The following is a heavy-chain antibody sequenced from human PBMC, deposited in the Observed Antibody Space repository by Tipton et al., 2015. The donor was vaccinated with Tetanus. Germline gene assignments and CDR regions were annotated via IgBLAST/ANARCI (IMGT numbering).Heavy chain of an antibody. CDR2: IWYDGSNK. CDR3: ASSAGITIFGVGYY. J-gene: IGHJ4*02. D-gene: IGHD3-3*01. V-gene: IGHV3-33*01. CDR1: GFTFSSYG. Sequence: SLRLSCAASGFTFSSYGMHWVRQAPGKGLEWVAVIWYDGSNKYYADSVKGRFTISRDNSKNTLYLQMNSLRAEDTAVYYCASSAGITIFGVGYYWGQGTLVTVSS.